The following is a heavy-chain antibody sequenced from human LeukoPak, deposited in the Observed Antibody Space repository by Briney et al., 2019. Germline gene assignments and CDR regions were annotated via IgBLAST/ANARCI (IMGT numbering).Heavy chain of an antibody. D-gene: IGHD5-18*01. CDR1: GSSFTSYW. CDR2: IYPGDSDT. J-gene: IGHJ4*02. CDR3: ASTEGYSYGYY. V-gene: IGHV5-51*01. Sequence: GESLKISCKGSGSSFTSYWIGWVGKIPGKGLEWMGIIYPGDSDTRYSPSFQGQVTISADKSISTAYLQWSSLEASDTAMYYCASTEGYSYGYYWGQGTLVTVSS.